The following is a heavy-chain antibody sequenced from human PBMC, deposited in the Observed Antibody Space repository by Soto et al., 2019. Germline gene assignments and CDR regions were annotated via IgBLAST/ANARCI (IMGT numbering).Heavy chain of an antibody. CDR1: GFTLSDHY. Sequence: EVQLVESGGGLVQPGVSLRLSCVVSGFTLSDHYIDWVRQAPGKGLEWVGRTKNKAQRYTTEYAASVKGRFTISRDDSENSVYLQMNSLKTEDTAVYYCVRWDSGNPENWGQGTLVTVSS. CDR2: TKNKAQRYTT. J-gene: IGHJ4*02. CDR3: VRWDSGNPEN. V-gene: IGHV3-72*01. D-gene: IGHD1-26*01.